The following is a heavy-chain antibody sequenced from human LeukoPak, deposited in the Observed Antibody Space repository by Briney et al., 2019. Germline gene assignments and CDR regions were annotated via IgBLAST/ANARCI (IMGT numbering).Heavy chain of an antibody. J-gene: IGHJ6*03. CDR3: AKDLDMDV. Sequence: GGSLRLSCAASGFTFGSYGMSWVRQAPGKGLEWVSAISDSGDSTYYGDSVKGRFTISRDNSKNTLYLQMNSLRAEDTAVYYCAKDLDMDVWGKGTTVTVSS. CDR2: ISDSGDST. CDR1: GFTFGSYG. V-gene: IGHV3-23*01.